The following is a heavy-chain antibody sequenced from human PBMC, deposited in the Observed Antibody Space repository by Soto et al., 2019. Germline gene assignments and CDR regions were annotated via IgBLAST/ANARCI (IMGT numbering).Heavy chain of an antibody. CDR1: GGSISSGDYY. J-gene: IGHJ1*01. CDR3: ARAPSFYDSSGYDGEYFQH. D-gene: IGHD3-22*01. CDR2: IYYSGST. V-gene: IGHV4-30-4*01. Sequence: SETLSLTCTVSGGSISSGDYYWSWIRQPPGKGLEWIGYIYYSGSTYYNPSLKSRVTISVDTSKNQFSLKLGSVTAADTAVYYCARAPSFYDSSGYDGEYFQHWGQGTLVTVSS.